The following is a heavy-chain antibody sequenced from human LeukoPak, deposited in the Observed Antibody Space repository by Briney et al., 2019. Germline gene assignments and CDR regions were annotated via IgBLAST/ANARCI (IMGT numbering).Heavy chain of an antibody. CDR1: GFPFSSYS. Sequence: GGSLRLSCAASGFPFSSYSMNWVRQAPGEGLEWVSYISSSRTTYYADSVKGRFTISRDDSKNTLSLQMNSLRVEDTAVYYCARDLAWGAFDYWGQGTLVTVSS. CDR2: ISSSRTT. CDR3: ARDLAWGAFDY. V-gene: IGHV3-48*01. D-gene: IGHD7-27*01. J-gene: IGHJ4*02.